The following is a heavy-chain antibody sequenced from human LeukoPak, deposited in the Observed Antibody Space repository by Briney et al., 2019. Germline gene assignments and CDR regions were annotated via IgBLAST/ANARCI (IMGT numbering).Heavy chain of an antibody. Sequence: GGSLRLSCAASGFTFSSYGMHWVRQAPGKGLEWVAVIWYDGSNKYYADSVKGRFTISRDNSKNTLYLQMNSLRAGDTAVYYCATDGRSSGWYGFDYWGQGILVTVSS. CDR1: GFTFSSYG. CDR2: IWYDGSNK. CDR3: ATDGRSSGWYGFDY. J-gene: IGHJ4*02. V-gene: IGHV3-33*01. D-gene: IGHD6-19*01.